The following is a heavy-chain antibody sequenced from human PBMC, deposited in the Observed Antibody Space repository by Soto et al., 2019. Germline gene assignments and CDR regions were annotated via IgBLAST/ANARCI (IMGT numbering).Heavy chain of an antibody. CDR2: IHYSGST. CDR3: ARGGWYNDY. J-gene: IGHJ4*02. Sequence: QVQLQESGPGLVKPSETLSLTCTVSGGSISNNYWSWIRQPPGKGLEWIGYIHYSGSTNYNPSLKSRVTISVDTSKNQFSLKLSSVTAADTALYYCARGGWYNDYWGQGTLVTVSS. D-gene: IGHD6-19*01. V-gene: IGHV4-59*12. CDR1: GGSISNNY.